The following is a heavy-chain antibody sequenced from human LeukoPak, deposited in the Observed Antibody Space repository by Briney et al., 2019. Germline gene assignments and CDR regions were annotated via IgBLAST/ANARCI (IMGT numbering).Heavy chain of an antibody. J-gene: IGHJ6*03. D-gene: IGHD5-12*01. CDR1: GFTFDDYT. CDR3: AKDTSRGYNYYYYMDV. V-gene: IGHV3-43*01. Sequence: GGSLRLSCAASGFTFDDYTMHWVRQAPGKGLEWVSLISWDGGSTYYGDSVKGRSTISRDNSKNSLYLQMNSLRTEDTALYYCAKDTSRGYNYYYYMDVWGKGTTVTVSS. CDR2: ISWDGGST.